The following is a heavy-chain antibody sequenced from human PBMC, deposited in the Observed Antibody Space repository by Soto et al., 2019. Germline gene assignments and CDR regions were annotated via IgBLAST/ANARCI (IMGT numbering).Heavy chain of an antibody. V-gene: IGHV5-51*01. CDR2: MYPGTSDI. J-gene: IGHJ6*02. CDR1: GYKFSNLW. CDR3: ATQRDFYYGMDV. Sequence: GESLKISCKGSGYKFSNLWLGWVRQMPGKGLECIGVMYPGTSDIRYSPSFQGQVTISADNSISTAYLHWNSLKASDTALYYCATQRDFYYGMDVWGQGTTVTVSS. D-gene: IGHD6-25*01.